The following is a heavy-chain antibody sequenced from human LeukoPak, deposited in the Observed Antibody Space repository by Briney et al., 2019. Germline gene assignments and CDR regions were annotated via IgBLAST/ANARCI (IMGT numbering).Heavy chain of an antibody. Sequence: GGSLRLSCAASGFTFSSYSMNWVRQAPGKGLEWVSAISSSGYTYYADSVKGRVTISRDNAKNSLYLQMNSLRAEDTDVYYCARDRTMTGDRGIDYWGQGTLVTVSS. CDR3: ARDRTMTGDRGIDY. CDR1: GFTFSSYS. D-gene: IGHD3-22*01. CDR2: ISSSGYT. J-gene: IGHJ4*02. V-gene: IGHV3-21*01.